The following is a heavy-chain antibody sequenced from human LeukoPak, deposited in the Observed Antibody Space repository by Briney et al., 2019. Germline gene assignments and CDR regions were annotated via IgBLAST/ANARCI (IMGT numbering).Heavy chain of an antibody. CDR3: ATMRGYCSSPTCQDS. CDR2: INHSGSA. D-gene: IGHD2-2*01. Sequence: SETLSLTCAVYGGPFSGHYWRWIRQPPGKGLEWIGEINHSGSANYSPSLKSRVTLSVDTSKNQFSLTLSSVTAADTAMYYCATMRGYCSSPTCQDSWGQGTLVTVSS. J-gene: IGHJ4*02. CDR1: GGPFSGHY. V-gene: IGHV4-34*01.